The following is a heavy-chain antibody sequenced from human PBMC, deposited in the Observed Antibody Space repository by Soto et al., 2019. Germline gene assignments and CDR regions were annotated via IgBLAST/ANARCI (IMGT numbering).Heavy chain of an antibody. CDR2: ISGSGGST. D-gene: IGHD4-17*01. CDR1: GFTFSSYA. Sequence: PGGSLRLSCAASGFTFSSYAMSWGRQAPGKWLEWVSAISGSGGSTYYADSVKGRFTISRDNSKNTLYLQMNSLRAEETGGYYFAKDRATVTTINSIDFRGQRPLGTVSS. J-gene: IGHJ4*02. V-gene: IGHV3-23*01. CDR3: AKDRATVTTINSIDF.